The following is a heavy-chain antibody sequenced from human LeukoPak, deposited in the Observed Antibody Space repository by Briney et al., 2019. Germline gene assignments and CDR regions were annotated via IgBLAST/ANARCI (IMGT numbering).Heavy chain of an antibody. CDR1: GFTFSSYA. CDR3: AKTRVAGTYAFDI. J-gene: IGHJ3*02. CDR2: ISGSGGST. Sequence: GGPLRLSCAASGFTFSSYAMSWVRQAPGKGLEWVSAISGSGGSTYYADSVKGRFTISRDNSKNTLYLQMNSLRAEDTAVYYCAKTRVAGTYAFDIWGQGTMVTVSS. D-gene: IGHD6-19*01. V-gene: IGHV3-23*01.